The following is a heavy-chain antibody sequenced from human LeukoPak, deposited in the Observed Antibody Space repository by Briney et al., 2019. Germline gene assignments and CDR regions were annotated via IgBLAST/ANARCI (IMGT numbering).Heavy chain of an antibody. J-gene: IGHJ4*02. D-gene: IGHD4-17*01. CDR2: ISYDGSNK. CDR1: GFTFSSYG. CDR3: AKSALRAVTSFLFDY. V-gene: IGHV3-30*18. Sequence: GRSLRLSCAASGFTFSSYGMQWVRQAPGKGLEWGAVISYDGSNKYYADSVKGRFTISRDNSKNTLYLQMNSLRAEDTAVYYCAKSALRAVTSFLFDYWGQGTLVTVS.